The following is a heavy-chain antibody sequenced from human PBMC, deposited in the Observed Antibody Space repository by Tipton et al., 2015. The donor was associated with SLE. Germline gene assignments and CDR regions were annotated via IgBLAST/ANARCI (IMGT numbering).Heavy chain of an antibody. D-gene: IGHD3-10*01. CDR1: GDSISSSSYY. CDR2: VYYTGNT. J-gene: IGHJ4*02. V-gene: IGHV4-39*06. CDR3: ASSRPGFREGEFDY. Sequence: TLSLTCIVSGDSISSSSYYWGWIRQPPGKGLEWVGTVYYTGNTFYNPSLKSRVTISVDTSKNQFSLNLISVTAADTAVYYCASSRPGFREGEFDYWGRGTLVTVSS.